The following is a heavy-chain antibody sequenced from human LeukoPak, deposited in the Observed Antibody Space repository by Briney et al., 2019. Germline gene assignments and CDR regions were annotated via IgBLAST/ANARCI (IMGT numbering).Heavy chain of an antibody. CDR2: INPNSGVT. Sequence: EASVKVSCKTSRYTFTGYYIHWVRQAPGQGLEWMGWINPNSGVTNYAQRFQGRVTMTRDTSISTAYMELTKLISDDTAVYYCARSSITTIPNFDYWGQGTLVTASS. D-gene: IGHD5-12*01. CDR1: RYTFTGYY. J-gene: IGHJ4*02. CDR3: ARSSITTIPNFDY. V-gene: IGHV1-2*02.